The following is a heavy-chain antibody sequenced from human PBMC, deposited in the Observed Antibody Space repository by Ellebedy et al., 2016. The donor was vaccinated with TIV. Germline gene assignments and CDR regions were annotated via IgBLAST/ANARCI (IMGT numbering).Heavy chain of an antibody. Sequence: ASVKVSCXASGYTFINYGISWVRQGPGQGLEWMGWISVYNGNTKYARKFQDRVTMTTDTSTSTGYMELRSLRSDDTAMYYCARTEILGRIVTAFDIWGQGSMVTVSS. CDR2: ISVYNGNT. V-gene: IGHV1-18*01. CDR1: GYTFINYG. CDR3: ARTEILGRIVTAFDI. J-gene: IGHJ3*02. D-gene: IGHD3-3*01.